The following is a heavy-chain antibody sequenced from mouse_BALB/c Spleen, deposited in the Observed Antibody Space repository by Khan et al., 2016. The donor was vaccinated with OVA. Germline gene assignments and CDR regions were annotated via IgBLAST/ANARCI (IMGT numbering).Heavy chain of an antibody. CDR2: INPRSGYT. J-gene: IGHJ4*01. CDR3: ERRTTEYTMEY. CDR1: GYTFTSNT. Sequence: QVQLQQSGAELARPGASVRMSCKASGYTFTSNTMHWVKQRPGQGLEWIGYINPRSGYTNYNQNFKDKATLTADKSSSTAYMQLSSLTSEDSAVYYCERRTTEYTMEYWGQGTSVTVSS. D-gene: IGHD2-14*01. V-gene: IGHV1-4*01.